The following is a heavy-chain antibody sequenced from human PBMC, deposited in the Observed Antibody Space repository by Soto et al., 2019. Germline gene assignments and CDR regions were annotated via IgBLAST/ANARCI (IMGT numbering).Heavy chain of an antibody. CDR3: ARAKLIDSISFMYYFDY. J-gene: IGHJ4*02. V-gene: IGHV4-59*01. D-gene: IGHD5-12*01. CDR2: IYYSGST. CDR1: GDSISGYY. Sequence: SETLSLTCTVSGDSISGYYWSWIRQPPGKGLEWLGYIYYSGSTNYSPALKSRLTISVDTSKNQFSLKLSSVTAADTAVYYCARAKLIDSISFMYYFDYWGQGTLVTVSS.